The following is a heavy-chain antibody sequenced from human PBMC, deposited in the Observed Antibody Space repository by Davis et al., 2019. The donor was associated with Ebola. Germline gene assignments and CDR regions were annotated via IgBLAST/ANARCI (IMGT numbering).Heavy chain of an antibody. D-gene: IGHD3-10*01. V-gene: IGHV4-30-4*01. CDR1: GGSISSGDYY. CDR3: ARNYFGFLFSDSNWFDP. CDR2: ISYSGST. J-gene: IGHJ5*02. Sequence: PSETLSLTCTVSGGSISSGDYYWSWIRQPPGKGLEWIGYISYSGSTYYNPSLKSRIIISADTSKNQFSLRLSSLTAADTAVYYCARNYFGFLFSDSNWFDPWGQGTLVTVSS.